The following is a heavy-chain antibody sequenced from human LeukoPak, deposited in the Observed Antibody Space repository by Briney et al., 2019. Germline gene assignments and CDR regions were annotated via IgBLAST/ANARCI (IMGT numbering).Heavy chain of an antibody. Sequence: PGGSLRLSCAASGFTFSSYSMNWVRQAPGKGLEWVSSISSSSSYIYYADSVKGRFTISRDSAKNSLYLQMNSLRAEDTAVYYCARGKQQLTRYWGQGTLVTVSS. V-gene: IGHV3-21*01. CDR2: ISSSSSYI. D-gene: IGHD6-13*01. J-gene: IGHJ4*02. CDR1: GFTFSSYS. CDR3: ARGKQQLTRY.